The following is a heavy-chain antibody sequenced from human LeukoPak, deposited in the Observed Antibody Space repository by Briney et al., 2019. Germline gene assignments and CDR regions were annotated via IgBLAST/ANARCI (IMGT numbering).Heavy chain of an antibody. Sequence: SETLSLTCTVSGGSINSGGYYWSWIRQHPGKGLEWIGYIYYSGNTNYNPSLKSRVTISLDTYKNQFSLKLSSATAADTAVYYCARRVATKPKYCFDYWGQGSLVTVSS. CDR1: GGSINSGGYY. CDR3: ARRVATKPKYCFDY. V-gene: IGHV4-61*08. CDR2: IYYSGNT. D-gene: IGHD5-24*01. J-gene: IGHJ4*02.